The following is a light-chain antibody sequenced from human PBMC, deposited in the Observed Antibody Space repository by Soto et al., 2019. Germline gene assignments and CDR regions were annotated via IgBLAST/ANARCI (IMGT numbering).Light chain of an antibody. V-gene: IGLV2-14*01. CDR1: SSDVGGYNY. CDR2: DVS. J-gene: IGLJ2*01. CDR3: SSYTSSSTYVV. Sequence: QSALTQPASVSGSPGQSITISCTGTSSDVGGYNYVSWYQQHPGKAPKLMIYDVSNRPSGVSNRFSGSKSGNTASLTISGLQAEDEADYYCSSYTSSSTYVVFGGGTKVNVL.